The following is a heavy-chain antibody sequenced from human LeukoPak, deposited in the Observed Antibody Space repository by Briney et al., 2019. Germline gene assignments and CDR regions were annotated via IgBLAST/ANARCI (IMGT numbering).Heavy chain of an antibody. J-gene: IGHJ3*02. V-gene: IGHV3-9*01. CDR2: ISWNSGSI. CDR3: AKDISPRRLGTDAFDI. Sequence: GRSLRLSCAASGFTFYDYAMHWVRQAPGKGLEWVSGISWNSGSIVYADSVKGRFTISRDNAKNSLYLQMNSLRAEDTALYYCAKDISPRRLGTDAFDIWGQGTMVTVSS. D-gene: IGHD1-1*01. CDR1: GFTFYDYA.